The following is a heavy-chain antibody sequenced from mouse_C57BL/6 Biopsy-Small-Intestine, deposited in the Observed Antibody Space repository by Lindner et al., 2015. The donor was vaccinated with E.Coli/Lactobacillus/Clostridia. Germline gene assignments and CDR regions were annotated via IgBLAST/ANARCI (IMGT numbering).Heavy chain of an antibody. J-gene: IGHJ2*01. D-gene: IGHD1-1*01. CDR1: GYTFTNYW. CDR3: ARSFTTVVAYYFDY. V-gene: IGHV1-63*01. CDR2: IYPGGGYT. Sequence: VQLQESGAELVRPGTSVKMSCKASGYTFTNYWIGWAKQRPGHGLEWIGDIYPGGGYTNYNEKLKGKATLTADKSSSTAYMQFSSLTSEDSAIYYCARSFTTVVAYYFDYWGQGTTLTVSS.